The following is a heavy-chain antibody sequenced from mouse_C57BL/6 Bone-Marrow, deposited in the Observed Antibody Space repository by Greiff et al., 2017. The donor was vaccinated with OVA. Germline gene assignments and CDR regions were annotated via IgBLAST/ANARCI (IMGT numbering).Heavy chain of an antibody. CDR1: GFNIKDDY. V-gene: IGHV14-4*01. CDR3: TTEEALYSIWCAY. CDR2: IDPEYGDT. J-gene: IGHJ3*01. D-gene: IGHD2-5*01. Sequence: EVKLQESGAELVRPGASVKLSCTASGFNIKDDYMHWVKQRPEQGLEWIGRIDPEYGDTEYASKFQGKATITADTSSNTAYLQLSSLTSEDTAVYYGTTEEALYSIWCAYWGQGTLVTVSA.